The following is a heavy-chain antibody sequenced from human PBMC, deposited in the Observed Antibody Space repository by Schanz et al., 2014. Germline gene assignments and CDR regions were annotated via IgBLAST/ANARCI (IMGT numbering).Heavy chain of an antibody. D-gene: IGHD5-12*01. V-gene: IGHV1-69*02. J-gene: IGHJ4*02. CDR2: IIPITGIT. Sequence: QVPLVQSGAEVKKPGSSVKVSCKASGDTFRSYTINWVRHAPGQGLEWMGRIIPITGITNYAQKFQGRVTFIADKSTSTAFLEVNSLRSEDTAVYYCARTGYDPSLTHWGQGTLVTVSS. CDR3: ARTGYDPSLTH. CDR1: GDTFRSYT.